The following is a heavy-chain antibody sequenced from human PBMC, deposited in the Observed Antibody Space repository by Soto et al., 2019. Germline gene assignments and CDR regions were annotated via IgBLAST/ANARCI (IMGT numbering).Heavy chain of an antibody. CDR2: IKLDGREK. CDR3: ARVGGFCSGGSCQVLFFDS. D-gene: IGHD2-15*01. V-gene: IGHV3-7*01. CDR1: GFTFSNYW. J-gene: IGHJ4*02. Sequence: EVQLVESGGGLVQPGGSLRLSCAASGFTFSNYWMSWVRQAPGKGLEWVANIKLDGREKDCVDSVKGRFTISRDNAKKSLYLQMNRLGAEDTGVYYCARVGGFCSGGSCQVLFFDSWGQGALVTVSS.